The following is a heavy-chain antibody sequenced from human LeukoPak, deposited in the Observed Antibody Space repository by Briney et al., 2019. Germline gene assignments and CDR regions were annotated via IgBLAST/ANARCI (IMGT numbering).Heavy chain of an antibody. D-gene: IGHD3-22*01. CDR3: ARSGWPYYFDY. CDR2: IHSDGSST. J-gene: IGHJ4*02. V-gene: IGHV3-74*01. Sequence: GSLRLSCAASGFTLRNYWMHWVRQAPGKGLVWVSRIHSDGSSTSYADSVRGRFTISRDDAKSTLYLQMNSLRAEDTAVYYCARSGWPYYFDYWGQGTLVTVSS. CDR1: GFTLRNYW.